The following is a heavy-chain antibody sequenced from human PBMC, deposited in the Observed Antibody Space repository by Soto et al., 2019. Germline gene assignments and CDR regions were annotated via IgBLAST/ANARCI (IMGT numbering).Heavy chain of an antibody. V-gene: IGHV3-33*01. CDR3: ARESAGDYGAHFDY. Sequence: PGESLKICCAASGFTFNTYGMHWVRHAPGKGLEWVAVIWYDGSNKYYADSVKGRFTISRDNSKNMLYLQMNSLRAEDTAVYYCARESAGDYGAHFDYWGQGTLVTAPQ. CDR2: IWYDGSNK. D-gene: IGHD4-17*01. CDR1: GFTFNTYG. J-gene: IGHJ4*02.